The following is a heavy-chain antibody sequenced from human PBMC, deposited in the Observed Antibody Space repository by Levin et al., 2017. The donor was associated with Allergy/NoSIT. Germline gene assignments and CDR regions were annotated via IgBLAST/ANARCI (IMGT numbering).Heavy chain of an antibody. J-gene: IGHJ3*01. Sequence: RAGGSLRLSCAVSGFTISDYAMAWVRQAPGKGLEWVSVITGGGFNTYYGDSVKGRFTVSRDDSKDTLYLDLNSLRAEDTAVYYCAKKQGGTSGFSFDVWGQGTMVTVSS. V-gene: IGHV3-23*01. CDR2: ITGGGFNT. D-gene: IGHD1-1*01. CDR3: AKKQGGTSGFSFDV. CDR1: GFTISDYA.